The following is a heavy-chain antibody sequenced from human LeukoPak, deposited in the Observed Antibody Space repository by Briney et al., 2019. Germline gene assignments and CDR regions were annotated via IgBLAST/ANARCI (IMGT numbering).Heavy chain of an antibody. D-gene: IGHD2-2*01. J-gene: IGHJ4*02. CDR2: IKQDGGEK. CDR3: ARPFCSSSNCYSQFDC. V-gene: IGHV3-7*01. CDR1: GFTFGSYR. Sequence: GGSLRLSCAASGFTFGSYRMSWVRQAPGKGLEWVANIKQDGGEKYYVDSVKGRFTISRDNAKNSLYLQMNSLRAEDTAVYYCARPFCSSSNCYSQFDCWGQGTLVTVSS.